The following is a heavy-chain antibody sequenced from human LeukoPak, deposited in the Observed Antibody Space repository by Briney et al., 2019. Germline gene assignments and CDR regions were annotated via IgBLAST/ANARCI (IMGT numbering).Heavy chain of an antibody. CDR3: AKSPYYHLFHYYMDV. CDR2: ISSDGTRT. V-gene: IGHV3-74*01. D-gene: IGHD3-22*01. J-gene: IGHJ6*03. Sequence: GGSLRLSCAASGLTFSRYWMHWIRQAPGKGLVWVSHISSDGTRTHYADSVKGRFTISRDTANETLCLQMDSLKVEDTATYYCAKSPYYHLFHYYMDVWGKGTTVTVS. CDR1: GLTFSRYW.